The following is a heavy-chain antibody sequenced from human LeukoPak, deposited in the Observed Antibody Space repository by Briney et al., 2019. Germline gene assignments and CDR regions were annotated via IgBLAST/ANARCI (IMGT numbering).Heavy chain of an antibody. V-gene: IGHV4-61*02. CDR3: ARGALSLLDYSHWAPFDP. Sequence: SETLSLTCTVSGGSISSGSYYWSWIRQPAGKGLEWIGRIYTSGSTNYNPSLKSRVTISVDTSKNQFSLKLSSVTAADTAVYYCARGALSLLDYSHWAPFDPWGQGTLVTVSS. D-gene: IGHD4-11*01. CDR2: IYTSGST. CDR1: GGSISSGSYY. J-gene: IGHJ5*02.